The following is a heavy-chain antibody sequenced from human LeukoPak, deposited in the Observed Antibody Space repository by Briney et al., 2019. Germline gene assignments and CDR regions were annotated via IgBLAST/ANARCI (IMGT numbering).Heavy chain of an antibody. J-gene: IGHJ4*02. CDR2: IIPIFGTA. CDR1: GGTFSSYA. Sequence: SVKVSCKASGGTFSSYAISWVRQAPGQGLEWMGGIIPIFGTANYAQKFQGRVTITADESTSTAYMELSSLRSENTAVYYCARDVYKYDILTGYYTFDYWGQGTLVTVSS. V-gene: IGHV1-69*01. CDR3: ARDVYKYDILTGYYTFDY. D-gene: IGHD3-9*01.